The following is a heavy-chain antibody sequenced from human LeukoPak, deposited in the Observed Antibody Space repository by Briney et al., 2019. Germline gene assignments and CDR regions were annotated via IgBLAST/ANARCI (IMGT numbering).Heavy chain of an antibody. CDR3: AKEIYGDATGGRFQQ. J-gene: IGHJ1*01. D-gene: IGHD4-17*01. CDR2: ISGSGGST. CDR1: GFTFSSYA. Sequence: GSLRLSCAASGFTFSSYAMSWVRQAPGKGLEWVSVISGSGGSTYYADSVKGRFIISRDNSKNTLYLQMNSLRAEDTAVYYCAKEIYGDATGGRFQQWGQGTLVTVSS. V-gene: IGHV3-23*01.